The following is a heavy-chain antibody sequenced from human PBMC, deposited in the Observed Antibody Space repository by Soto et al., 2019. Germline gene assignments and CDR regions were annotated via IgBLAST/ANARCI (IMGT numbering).Heavy chain of an antibody. CDR1: GGTFSSYA. J-gene: IGHJ5*02. D-gene: IGHD3-3*01. CDR3: ARFDFWSGYSHTNWFDP. V-gene: IGHV1-69*13. Sequence: ASVKVSCKASGGTFSSYAISWVRQAPGQGLEWVGGIIPIFGTANYAQKFQGRVTITADESTSTAYMELSSLRSEDTAVYYCARFDFWSGYSHTNWFDPWGQGTLVTVSS. CDR2: IIPIFGTA.